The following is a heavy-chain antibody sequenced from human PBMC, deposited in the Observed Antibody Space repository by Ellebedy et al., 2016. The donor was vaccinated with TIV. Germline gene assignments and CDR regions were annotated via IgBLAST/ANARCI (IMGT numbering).Heavy chain of an antibody. CDR2: IYYSGST. CDR1: GDSISSSSSYY. V-gene: IGHV4-39*07. D-gene: IGHD3-10*01. Sequence: SETLSLTXTVSGDSISSSSSYYWGWIRQPPGKGLEWIGSIYYSGSTYYNPSLKSRVTISVDTSNNQFSLKLSSVTAADTAVFYCARQYISLYRGDIKPRPFDSWGQGTLVTVSS. CDR3: ARQYISLYRGDIKPRPFDS. J-gene: IGHJ4*02.